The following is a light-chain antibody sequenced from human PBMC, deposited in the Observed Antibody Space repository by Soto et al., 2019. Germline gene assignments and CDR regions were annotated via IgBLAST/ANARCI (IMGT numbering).Light chain of an antibody. CDR1: QRISSW. J-gene: IGKJ1*01. CDR2: KAS. CDR3: QQYNSYPWT. Sequence: DVQMTQSPSTLSASLGDRVTITCRASQRISSWLAWYQQKPGKAPKLLIYKASTLESGVPSNFSGSGSGTEFTLTISSLQPEDFATYYCQQYNSYPWTFGQGTKVDI. V-gene: IGKV1-5*03.